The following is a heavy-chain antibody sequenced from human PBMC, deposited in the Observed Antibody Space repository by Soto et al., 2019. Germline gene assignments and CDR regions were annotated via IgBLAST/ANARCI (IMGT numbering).Heavy chain of an antibody. V-gene: IGHV5-51*01. CDR2: IYPGDSDT. J-gene: IGHJ6*02. CDR3: ARTDYSYGYYYYYGMDV. CDR1: GYSFTSYW. Sequence: RGESLKISCKGSGYSFTSYWIGWVRQMPGKGLEWMGIIYPGDSDTRYSPSFQGQVTISADKSISTAYLQWSSLKASDTAMYYCARTDYSYGYYYYYGMDVWGQGTTVTVSS. D-gene: IGHD5-18*01.